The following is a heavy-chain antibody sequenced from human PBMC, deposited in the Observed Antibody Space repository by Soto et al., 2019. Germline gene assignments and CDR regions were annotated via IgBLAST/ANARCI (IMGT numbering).Heavy chain of an antibody. Sequence: ASVKVSCKASGYTFTSYAMHWVRQAPGQGLEWMGWINAGNGNTKYSQKFQGRVTITRDTSASTAYMELSSLRSEDTAVYYCARLGYSYGKFDYWGQGTLVTVSS. J-gene: IGHJ4*02. CDR3: ARLGYSYGKFDY. V-gene: IGHV1-3*01. CDR2: INAGNGNT. D-gene: IGHD5-18*01. CDR1: GYTFTSYA.